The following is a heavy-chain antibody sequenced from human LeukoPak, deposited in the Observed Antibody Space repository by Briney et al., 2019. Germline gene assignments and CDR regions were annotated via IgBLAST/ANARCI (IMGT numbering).Heavy chain of an antibody. J-gene: IGHJ3*02. Sequence: ASVKVSCKASGYTFTSYGISWVRQAPGQGLEWMGWISAYNGNTDYAQKLQGRVTMTTDTSTSTAYMELRSLRSDDTAVYYCASAARHMVRGVNDAFDIWGQGTMVTVSS. CDR2: ISAYNGNT. V-gene: IGHV1-18*04. CDR1: GYTFTSYG. CDR3: ASAARHMVRGVNDAFDI. D-gene: IGHD3-10*01.